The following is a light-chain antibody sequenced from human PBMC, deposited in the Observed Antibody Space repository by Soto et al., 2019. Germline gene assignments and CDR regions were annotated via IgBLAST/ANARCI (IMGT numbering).Light chain of an antibody. CDR2: DVS. Sequence: QSVLTQPASVSGSPGQSITISCTGTSSDVGAYNYVSWYQHHPGKAPKLMIYDVSNRPSGVSNHFSGSKSGNTASLTISGLQAEDEADYYCNSFTTSSTLVFGGGTKLTVL. CDR1: SSDVGAYNY. CDR3: NSFTTSSTLV. J-gene: IGLJ2*01. V-gene: IGLV2-14*03.